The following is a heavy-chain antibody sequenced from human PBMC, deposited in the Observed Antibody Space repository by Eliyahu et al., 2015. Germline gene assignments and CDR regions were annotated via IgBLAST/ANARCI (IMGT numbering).Heavy chain of an antibody. V-gene: IGHV1-18*01. CDR1: GYTXTSYG. D-gene: IGHD3-10*01. Sequence: QVQLVQSGAEVKKPGASVKVSCKASGYTXTSYGISWVRQAPGQGLEYVGWISXYNGNTNYAQKLQGRVTMTTDTSTTTAYMELRSLRSDDTAVYYCARDSPRVQGVIPGGMDVWGQGTTVTVSS. CDR2: ISXYNGNT. J-gene: IGHJ6*02. CDR3: ARDSPRVQGVIPGGMDV.